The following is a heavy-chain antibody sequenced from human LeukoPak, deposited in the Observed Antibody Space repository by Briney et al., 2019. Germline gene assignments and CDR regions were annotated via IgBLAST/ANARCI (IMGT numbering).Heavy chain of an antibody. CDR1: GFIFSDSA. CDR3: SSPAHDFDFWSGYYSF. D-gene: IGHD3-3*01. Sequence: AGGSLRLSCAASGFIFSDSAMHWVRQASGKGLEWVGHVRSKPNNYATAYAASVKGGFAISRDESKNTAYLQMNSLKTEDTAVYYCSSPAHDFDFWSGYYSFWGPGILVTVSS. V-gene: IGHV3-73*01. CDR2: VRSKPNNYAT. J-gene: IGHJ4*02.